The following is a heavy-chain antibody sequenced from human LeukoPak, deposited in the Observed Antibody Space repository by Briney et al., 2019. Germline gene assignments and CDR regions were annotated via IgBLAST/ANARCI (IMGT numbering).Heavy chain of an antibody. Sequence: SETLSLTCAVSGGSISSSNWWSWVRQPPGKGLEWIGEIYHSGGTNYNPSLKSRVTISVDTSKNQFSLKLSSVTAADTAVYYCARVGDYNWFDPWGQGTLVTVSS. V-gene: IGHV4-4*02. D-gene: IGHD3-10*01. CDR3: ARVGDYNWFDP. CDR1: GGSISSSNW. CDR2: IYHSGGT. J-gene: IGHJ5*02.